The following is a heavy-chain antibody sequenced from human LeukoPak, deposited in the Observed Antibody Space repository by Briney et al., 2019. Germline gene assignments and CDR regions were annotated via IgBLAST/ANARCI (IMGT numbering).Heavy chain of an antibody. D-gene: IGHD3-10*01. Sequence: GGSLRLSCAASGFTFSSYWMHWVRQAPGKGLVWVSRINSDGSSTSYADSVKGRFTISRDNAKNTLYLQMNSLRAEDTAVYYCARVRQGRYFVYWGQGTLVTVSS. CDR1: GFTFSSYW. V-gene: IGHV3-74*01. J-gene: IGHJ4*02. CDR2: INSDGSST. CDR3: ARVRQGRYFVY.